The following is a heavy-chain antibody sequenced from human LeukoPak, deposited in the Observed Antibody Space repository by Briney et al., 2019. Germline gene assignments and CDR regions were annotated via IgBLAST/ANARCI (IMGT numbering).Heavy chain of an antibody. J-gene: IGHJ4*02. CDR3: ARRVGADFDY. V-gene: IGHV5-51*01. Sequence: GESLKISCKASGYNFISYWIGWVRQMPGKGLEWMGIISLGDSDTRYSPSFQGQVTISADKSISTAYLQWSSLKASDTAMYYCARRVGADFDYWGQGTLVIVSS. CDR1: GYNFISYW. CDR2: ISLGDSDT. D-gene: IGHD1-26*01.